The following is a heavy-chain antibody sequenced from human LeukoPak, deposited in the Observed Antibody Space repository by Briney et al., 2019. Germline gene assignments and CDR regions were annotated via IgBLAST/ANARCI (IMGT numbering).Heavy chain of an antibody. CDR1: GGTFSSYA. CDR3: ARGGASSGWWLPHYYYYGMDV. Sequence: ASVKVSCKASGGTFSSYANSWVRQATGQGLEWMGWMNPNSGNTGYAQKFQGRVTMTRNTSISTAYMELSSLRSEDTAVYYCARGGASSGWWLPHYYYYGMDVWGQGTTVTVSS. V-gene: IGHV1-8*02. D-gene: IGHD6-19*01. CDR2: MNPNSGNT. J-gene: IGHJ6*02.